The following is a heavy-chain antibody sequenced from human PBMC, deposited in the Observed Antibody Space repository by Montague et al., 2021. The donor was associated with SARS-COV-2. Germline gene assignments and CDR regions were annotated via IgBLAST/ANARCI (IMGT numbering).Heavy chain of an antibody. CDR1: GGSISSSSYY. Sequence: SETLSLTCTVSGGSISSSSYYWGWIRQPPGKGLEWIGYIYYSGSTYYNPPLKSRVTVSVDTSKNQFSLKISSVTAADTAVYFCAGQSASSPFDHWGQGTLVTVSS. CDR2: IYYSGST. D-gene: IGHD6-13*01. J-gene: IGHJ4*02. CDR3: AGQSASSPFDH. V-gene: IGHV4-39*01.